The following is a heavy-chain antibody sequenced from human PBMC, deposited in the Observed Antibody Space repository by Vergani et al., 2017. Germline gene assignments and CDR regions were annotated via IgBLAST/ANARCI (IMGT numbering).Heavy chain of an antibody. CDR2: IYYSGST. CDR1: GGSISSYY. Sequence: QVQLQESGPGLVKPSETLSLTCTVSGGSISSYYWSWLRQPPGKGLEWIGYIYYSGSTNYNPSLKSRVTISVDTSKNQFSLKLSAVTAADTAVYYCARGGGQIAVAGTGDFEYFQHWGQGTLVTVSS. D-gene: IGHD6-19*01. CDR3: ARGGGQIAVAGTGDFEYFQH. J-gene: IGHJ1*01. V-gene: IGHV4-59*01.